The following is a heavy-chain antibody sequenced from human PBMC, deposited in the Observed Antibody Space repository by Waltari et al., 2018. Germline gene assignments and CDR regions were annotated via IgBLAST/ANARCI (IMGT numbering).Heavy chain of an antibody. CDR2: IYYSGST. CDR1: GGSISSYY. Sequence: QVQLQESGPGLVKPSETLSLTCTVSGGSISSYYWSWIRQPPGKGLEWIGYIYYSGSTNYNPSLKSRVTISVDTSKNQFSLKRSSVTAADTAVYYCARGAPSILTGYHWGQGTLVTVSS. CDR3: ARGAPSILTGYH. D-gene: IGHD3-9*01. V-gene: IGHV4-59*01. J-gene: IGHJ5*02.